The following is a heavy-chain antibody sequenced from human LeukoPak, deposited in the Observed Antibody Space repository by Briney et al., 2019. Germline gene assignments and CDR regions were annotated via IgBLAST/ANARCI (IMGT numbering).Heavy chain of an antibody. CDR1: GGSISSYY. CDR2: IYYSGST. V-gene: IGHV4-59*01. D-gene: IGHD4-17*01. Sequence: KPSETPSLTCTVSGGSISSYYWSWIRQPPGKGLEWIGYIYYSGSTNYNPSLKSRVTISVDTSKNQFSLKLSSVTAADTAVYYCARYGKIYDDYDNYFDYWGQGTLVTVSS. CDR3: ARYGKIYDDYDNYFDY. J-gene: IGHJ4*02.